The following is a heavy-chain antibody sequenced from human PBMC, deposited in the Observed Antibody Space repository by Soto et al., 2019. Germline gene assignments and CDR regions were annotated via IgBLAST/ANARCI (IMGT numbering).Heavy chain of an antibody. D-gene: IGHD6-19*01. CDR2: INHSGST. CDR1: GGSFSGYY. J-gene: IGHJ6*02. V-gene: IGHV4-34*01. CDR3: ARVQWLNYYYGMDV. Sequence: SETLSLTCAVYGGSFSGYYWSWIRQPPGKGLEWIGEINHSGSTNYNPSLKSRVTISVDTSKNQFSLKLSSVTAADTAVYYCARVQWLNYYYGMDVWGQGATVTVSS.